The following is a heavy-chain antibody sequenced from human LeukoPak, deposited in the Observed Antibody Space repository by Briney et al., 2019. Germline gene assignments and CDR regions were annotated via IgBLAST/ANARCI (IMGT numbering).Heavy chain of an antibody. V-gene: IGHV1-8*01. J-gene: IGHJ6*02. CDR1: GYTFTSYD. D-gene: IGHD3-10*01. Sequence: GASVKVSCKASGYTFTSYDINWVRQATGQGLEWMGWMNPNSGNTGYAQKFQGRVTMTRNTSISTAYMELSSLRSEDTAVYYCARDKYYGSGSYRYYYGMDVWGQGTTVTVSS. CDR2: MNPNSGNT. CDR3: ARDKYYGSGSYRYYYGMDV.